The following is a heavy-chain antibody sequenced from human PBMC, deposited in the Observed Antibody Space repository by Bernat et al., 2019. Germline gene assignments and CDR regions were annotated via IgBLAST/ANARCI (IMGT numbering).Heavy chain of an antibody. CDR3: ARLGVWSGWYFDY. CDR2: IYYSGST. J-gene: IGHJ4*02. CDR1: GGSISSYY. V-gene: IGHV4-59*01. Sequence: QVQLQESGPGLVKPSETLSLTCTVSGGSISSYYWSWIRQPPGKGLEWIGYIYYSGSTNYNPSLKSRVTISVDTSKNQFSLKLSSVTAADTAVYYCARLGVWSGWYFDYWGQGTLVTVSS. D-gene: IGHD3-3*01.